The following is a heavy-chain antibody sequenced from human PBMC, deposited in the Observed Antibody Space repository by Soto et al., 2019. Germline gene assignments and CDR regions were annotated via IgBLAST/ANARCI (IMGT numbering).Heavy chain of an antibody. D-gene: IGHD3-10*01. V-gene: IGHV4-4*02. J-gene: IGHJ6*02. Sequence: SETLSLTCSLSGGSISSSNWWSSVRQPPGKGLEWIGEIYHSGSTNYNPSLKSRVTISVDKSKNQFSLKLSSVTAADTAVYYCARDRKITMVRGEPSDYYGMDVRGQGTTVT. CDR3: ARDRKITMVRGEPSDYYGMDV. CDR1: GGSISSSNW. CDR2: IYHSGST.